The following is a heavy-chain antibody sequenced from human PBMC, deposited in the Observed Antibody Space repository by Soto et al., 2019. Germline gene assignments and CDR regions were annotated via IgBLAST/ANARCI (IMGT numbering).Heavy chain of an antibody. CDR1: GFTFSSYW. CDR2: INSDGSST. D-gene: IGHD2-15*01. V-gene: IGHV3-74*01. CDR3: ARSPGGLGYCSGGSCYAPYYYYGMDV. Sequence: EVQLVESGGGLVQPGGSLRLSCAASGFTFSSYWMHWVRQAPGKGLVWVSRINSDGSSTSYADSVKGRFTISRDNAKNTMYRQMNRLRAEDTAVYYCARSPGGLGYCSGGSCYAPYYYYGMDVWGQGTPVTVSS. J-gene: IGHJ6*02.